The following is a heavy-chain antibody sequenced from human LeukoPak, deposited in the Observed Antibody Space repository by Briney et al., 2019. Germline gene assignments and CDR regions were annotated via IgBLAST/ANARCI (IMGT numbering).Heavy chain of an antibody. Sequence: KGGESLKISCKASGYSFTSCWIGWVRQMPGKGLEWMGIIYPGDSDTRYSPSFQGQVTISADKSVSTAYLRWSSLKASDTAMYYCARLIIPTAPFDYWGQGTLVTVSS. J-gene: IGHJ4*02. D-gene: IGHD2/OR15-2a*01. CDR1: GYSFTSCW. V-gene: IGHV5-51*01. CDR2: IYPGDSDT. CDR3: ARLIIPTAPFDY.